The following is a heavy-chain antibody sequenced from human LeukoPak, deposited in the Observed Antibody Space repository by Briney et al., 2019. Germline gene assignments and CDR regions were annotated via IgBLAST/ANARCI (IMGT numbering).Heavy chain of an antibody. D-gene: IGHD1-26*01. V-gene: IGHV4-39*01. CDR2: IYYSGST. CDR3: ARLNGGSFDY. Sequence: PSETLSLTCTVSGGSISSSSYYWGWIRQPPGKGLEWIGSIYYSGSTYYNPSLKSRVTISVDTSKNQFSLKLSSVTAADTAVYYCARLNGGSFDYWGQGTLVTVSS. CDR1: GGSISSSSYY. J-gene: IGHJ4*02.